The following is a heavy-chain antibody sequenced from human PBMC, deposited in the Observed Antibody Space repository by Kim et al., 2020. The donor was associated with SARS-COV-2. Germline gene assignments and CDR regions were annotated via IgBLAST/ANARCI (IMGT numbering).Heavy chain of an antibody. CDR2: IIPILGIA. V-gene: IGHV1-69*04. J-gene: IGHJ4*02. CDR3: ARDALDSSGWYGSPDDY. D-gene: IGHD6-19*01. Sequence: SVKVSCKASGGTFSSYAISWVRQAPGQGLEWMGRIIPILGIANYAQKFQGRVTITADKSTSTAYMELSSLRSEDTAVYYCARDALDSSGWYGSPDDYWGQGTLVTVSS. CDR1: GGTFSSYA.